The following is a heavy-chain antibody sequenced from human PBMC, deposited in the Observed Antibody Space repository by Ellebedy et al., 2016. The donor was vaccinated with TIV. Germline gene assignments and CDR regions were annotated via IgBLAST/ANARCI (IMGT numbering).Heavy chain of an antibody. D-gene: IGHD2-15*01. Sequence: GESLKISXAASGFTFSSYAMSWIRQAPGKGLEWVSGISAGGGDTFFADSVRGRFTISRDDSKNTLYLQMNSLRAEDTAVYYCAKDLSYAASDYWGQGTLVTVSS. V-gene: IGHV3-23*01. CDR3: AKDLSYAASDY. CDR2: ISAGGGDT. CDR1: GFTFSSYA. J-gene: IGHJ4*02.